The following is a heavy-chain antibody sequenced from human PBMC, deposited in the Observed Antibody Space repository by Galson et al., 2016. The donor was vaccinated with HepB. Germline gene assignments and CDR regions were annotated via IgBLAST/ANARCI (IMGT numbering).Heavy chain of an antibody. D-gene: IGHD5-18*01. J-gene: IGHJ4*02. V-gene: IGHV3-53*01. CDR3: ARDGAYTYGYDF. CDR1: GFDVSSNH. Sequence: SLRLSCAASGFDVSSNHMSWIRQAPEKGLEWVSVIYSAGTTYYADSVKGRFTISRDNSKNTLYLQMDSLKAEDTAVYYCARDGAYTYGYDFWGQGTLVTVSS. CDR2: IYSAGTT.